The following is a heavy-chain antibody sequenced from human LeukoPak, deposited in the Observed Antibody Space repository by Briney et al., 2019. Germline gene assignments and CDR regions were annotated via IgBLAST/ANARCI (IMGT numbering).Heavy chain of an antibody. D-gene: IGHD3-22*01. CDR2: INPNSGGT. Sequence: ASVKVSCKASGYTFTGYYMHWVRQAPGQGLEWMGWINPNSGGTNYAQKFQGRVTMTRDTSISTAYRELSRLRSDDTAVYYCARDGENYYDSSGYLHWGQGTLVTVSS. CDR3: ARDGENYYDSSGYLH. V-gene: IGHV1-2*02. CDR1: GYTFTGYY. J-gene: IGHJ4*02.